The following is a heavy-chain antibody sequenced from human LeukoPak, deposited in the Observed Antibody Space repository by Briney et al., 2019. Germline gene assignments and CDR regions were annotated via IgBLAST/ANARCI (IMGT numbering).Heavy chain of an antibody. V-gene: IGHV4-61*01. J-gene: IGHJ5*02. CDR3: ARDRCSGGSCYWFDP. Sequence: SETLSLTCTVSGGSVSSGSYYWSWIRQPPGKGLEYIGYIYYSGSANYNPSLKSRVTISVDPSKNQFSLKLSSVTAADTAVYYCARDRCSGGSCYWFDPWGQGTLVTVSS. CDR2: IYYSGSA. D-gene: IGHD2-15*01. CDR1: GGSVSSGSYY.